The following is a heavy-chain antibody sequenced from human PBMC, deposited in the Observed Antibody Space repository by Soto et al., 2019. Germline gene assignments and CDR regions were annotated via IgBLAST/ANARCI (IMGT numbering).Heavy chain of an antibody. CDR1: GGSISSGGYS. V-gene: IGHV4-30-2*01. CDR2: IYHSGST. D-gene: IGHD3-10*01. J-gene: IGHJ5*02. Sequence: SETLSLTCAVSGGSISSGGYSWSWIRQPPGKGLEWIGYIYHSGSTYYNPSLKSRVTISVDRSKNQFSLKLSSVTAADTAVYYCARVGITTVRGVIQPNWLDPSGQGALVTVYS. CDR3: ARVGITTVRGVIQPNWLDP.